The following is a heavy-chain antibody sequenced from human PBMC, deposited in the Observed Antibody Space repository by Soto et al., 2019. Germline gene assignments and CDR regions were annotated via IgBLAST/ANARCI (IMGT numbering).Heavy chain of an antibody. CDR3: ARTPDS. CDR2: IYHSGST. CDR1: GGSISSGGYS. J-gene: IGHJ3*01. Sequence: QLQLQESGSGLVKPSQTLSLTCAVSGGSISSGGYSWSWIRQPPGKGLGWIGYIYHSGSTHYNPSLATRATASVDRSTYLSSLTLRSVTASDTAADYCARTPDSWGQGTLVTVSS. V-gene: IGHV4-30-2*01.